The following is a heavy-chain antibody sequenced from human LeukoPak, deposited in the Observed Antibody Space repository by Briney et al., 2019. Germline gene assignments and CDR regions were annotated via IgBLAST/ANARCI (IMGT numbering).Heavy chain of an antibody. CDR3: ARDKRTGDSYFDS. Sequence: QSGGSLRLSCAASGFTFSSYAMHWVRQAPGKGLEWVANIKQDGSEKYYVDSVKGRFTISRDNAKYSLYLQMDSLRAEDTAVYYCARDKRTGDSYFDSWGQGTLVTVSS. CDR2: IKQDGSEK. D-gene: IGHD7-27*01. J-gene: IGHJ4*02. CDR1: GFTFSSYA. V-gene: IGHV3-7*01.